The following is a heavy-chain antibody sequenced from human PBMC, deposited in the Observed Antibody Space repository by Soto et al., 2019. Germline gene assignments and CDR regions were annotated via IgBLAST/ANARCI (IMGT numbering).Heavy chain of an antibody. V-gene: IGHV3-48*04. Sequence: PGGSLRLSCAASGFTFSSYAMSWVRHAPGKGLEWVSAISSSSSNTNYADSVKGRFTISRDNAKNSLYLQMNSLRAEDTAVYYCAAPAPYDEKPRSDYWGQGTLVTVSS. CDR1: GFTFSSYA. CDR3: AAPAPYDEKPRSDY. J-gene: IGHJ4*02. D-gene: IGHD3-16*01. CDR2: ISSSSSNT.